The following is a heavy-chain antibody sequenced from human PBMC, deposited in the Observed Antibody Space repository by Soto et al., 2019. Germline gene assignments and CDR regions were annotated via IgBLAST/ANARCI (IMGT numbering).Heavy chain of an antibody. Sequence: QLQLQESGPGLVKPSETLSLTCTVSGGSISSSSYYCGWIRQPPGKGLEWIGSIYYSGSTYYNPSLKSRVTISVDTSKNQFSLKLSSVTAADTAVYYCARYSPELWFGELSWFDPWGQGTLVTVSS. V-gene: IGHV4-39*01. D-gene: IGHD3-10*01. CDR2: IYYSGST. J-gene: IGHJ5*02. CDR3: ARYSPELWFGELSWFDP. CDR1: GGSISSSSYY.